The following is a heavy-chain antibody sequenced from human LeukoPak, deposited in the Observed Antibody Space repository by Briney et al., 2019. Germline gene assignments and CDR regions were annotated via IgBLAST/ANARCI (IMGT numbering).Heavy chain of an antibody. V-gene: IGHV3-48*03. CDR3: ARDFGAWFDP. J-gene: IGHJ5*02. CDR2: ISSSGSTI. D-gene: IGHD3-10*01. Sequence: PGGSLRLSCAASGFTVSSYEMNWVRQAPGKGLEWVSYISSSGSTIYYADSVKGRFTISRDNAKNSLYLQMNSLRAEDTAVYYCARDFGAWFDPWGQGTLVTVSS. CDR1: GFTVSSYE.